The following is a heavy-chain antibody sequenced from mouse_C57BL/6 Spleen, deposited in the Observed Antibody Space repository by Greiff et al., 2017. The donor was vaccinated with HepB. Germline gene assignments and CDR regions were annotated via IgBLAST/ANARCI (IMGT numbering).Heavy chain of an antibody. Sequence: EVMLVESGGGLVKPGGSLKLSCAASGFTFSSYAMSWVRQTPEKRLEWVATISDGGSYTYYPDNVKGRFTISRDNAKNNLYLQMSHLKSEDTAMYYCARETGTERYFDYWGQGTTLTVSS. V-gene: IGHV5-4*01. CDR1: GFTFSSYA. CDR2: ISDGGSYT. J-gene: IGHJ2*01. D-gene: IGHD4-1*01. CDR3: ARETGTERYFDY.